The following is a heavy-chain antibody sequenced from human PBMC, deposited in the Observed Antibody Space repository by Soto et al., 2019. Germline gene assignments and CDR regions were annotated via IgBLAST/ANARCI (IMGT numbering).Heavy chain of an antibody. J-gene: IGHJ6*02. D-gene: IGHD6-6*01. CDR1: ANSFITYG. V-gene: IGHV1-69*01. CDR3: AKEGTYSSSYVYYYYGMDV. CDR2: IIPIFDST. Sequence: SVKVSCKASANSFITYGLSWVRQAPGQGLEWMGGIIPIFDSTTYAQKFEGRVTITADESTNTAYMELSSLRAEDTAVYYCAKEGTYSSSYVYYYYGMDVWGQGTTVTVSS.